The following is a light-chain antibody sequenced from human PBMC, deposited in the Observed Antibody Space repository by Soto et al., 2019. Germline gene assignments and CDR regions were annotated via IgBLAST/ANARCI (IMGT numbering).Light chain of an antibody. CDR3: ASWDDRLGAVI. J-gene: IGLJ2*01. CDR1: SSNIGGTNY. CDR2: SNN. V-gene: IGLV1-47*02. Sequence: QSVLTQPPSASGTPGQMVFISCSGSSSNIGGTNYAYWYQQLPGAAPKLLMHSNNLRPSGVPERLSGSKSGTSDSLAISGLRSEDEAVYYCASWDDRLGAVIFGGGTKVTVL.